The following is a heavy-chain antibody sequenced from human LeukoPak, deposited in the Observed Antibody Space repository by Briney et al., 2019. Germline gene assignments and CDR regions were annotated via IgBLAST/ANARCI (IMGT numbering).Heavy chain of an antibody. CDR3: AKVLSFGYSSSSGFDY. CDR2: IRYDGSNK. CDR1: GFTFSSYG. J-gene: IGHJ4*02. D-gene: IGHD6-6*01. Sequence: GGSLRLSCAASGFTFSSYGMHWVRQAPGKGLEWVAFIRYDGSNKYYADSVKGRFTISRDNSKNTLYLQMNSLRAEDTAVYYCAKVLSFGYSSSSGFDYWGQGTLVTVSS. V-gene: IGHV3-30*02.